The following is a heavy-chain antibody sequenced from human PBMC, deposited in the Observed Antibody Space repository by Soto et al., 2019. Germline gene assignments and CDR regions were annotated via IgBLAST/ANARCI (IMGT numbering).Heavy chain of an antibody. Sequence: QLQLQESGPGLVKPSETLSLTCTVSGGTINSTSYYWGWIRQPPGKGLEWIGSIYYSGSTYYNPSPKIRVTLSVDTSKNQFSPKLRSVTAADTAVDYCARLTLTLIAVWGQGTLVTVSS. CDR2: IYYSGST. V-gene: IGHV4-39*01. CDR3: ARLTLTLIAV. D-gene: IGHD3-22*01. J-gene: IGHJ4*02. CDR1: GGTINSTSYY.